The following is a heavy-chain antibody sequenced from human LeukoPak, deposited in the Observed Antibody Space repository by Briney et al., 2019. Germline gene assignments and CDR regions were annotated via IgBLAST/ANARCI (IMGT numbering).Heavy chain of an antibody. CDR1: GFTFSSYA. Sequence: GGSLRLSCAASGFTFSSYAMHWVRQAPGKGLEWVAVISYDGSNKYYADSVKGRFTISRDNSKNTLYLQMNSLRAEDTAVYYCARDENAAVAGNVFYWSQGTLVTVSS. CDR2: ISYDGSNK. CDR3: ARDENAAVAGNVFY. J-gene: IGHJ4*02. V-gene: IGHV3-30-3*01. D-gene: IGHD6-19*01.